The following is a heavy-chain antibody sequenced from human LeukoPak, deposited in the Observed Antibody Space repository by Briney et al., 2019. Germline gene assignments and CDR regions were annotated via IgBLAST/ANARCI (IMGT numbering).Heavy chain of an antibody. CDR2: INHSGST. CDR1: GGSFSGYF. J-gene: IGHJ4*02. CDR3: VAMKSDSWSGYLH. D-gene: IGHD3-3*01. V-gene: IGHV4-34*01. Sequence: SETLSLTCGVYGGSFSGYFWSWIRQPPGKGLEWIGEINHSGSTNYNPSLKSRATMSVDTSKNQFSLKLSSVTAADTAVYYCVAMKSDSWSGYLHWGQGTLVTVPS.